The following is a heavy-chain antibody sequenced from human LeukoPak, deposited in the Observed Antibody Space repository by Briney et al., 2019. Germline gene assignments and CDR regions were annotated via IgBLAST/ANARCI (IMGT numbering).Heavy chain of an antibody. Sequence: ASVKVSCKASGYTFTSYAIHWVRQAPGQRLEWMGWSNAGNGNTKYSQEFQGRVTITRDTSASTAYMELSSLRSEDMAVYYCARSRGRGDAFDIWGQGTMVTVSS. V-gene: IGHV1-3*02. J-gene: IGHJ3*02. CDR2: SNAGNGNT. CDR1: GYTFTSYA. D-gene: IGHD5-24*01. CDR3: ARSRGRGDAFDI.